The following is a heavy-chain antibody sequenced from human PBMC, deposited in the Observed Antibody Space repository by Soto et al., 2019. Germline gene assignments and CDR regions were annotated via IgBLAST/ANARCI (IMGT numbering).Heavy chain of an antibody. CDR2: INPSGGST. CDR1: GYTFTSYY. CDR3: ARGLIYDSSGYYFDY. J-gene: IGHJ4*02. D-gene: IGHD3-22*01. V-gene: IGHV1-46*01. Sequence: VASVKVSCKATGYTFTSYYMHWVRQAPGQGLEWMGIINPSGGSTRYAQKFQGRVTMTRDTSTSTVYMELSSLRSEDTAVFYCARGLIYDSSGYYFDYWGQGTLVTVS.